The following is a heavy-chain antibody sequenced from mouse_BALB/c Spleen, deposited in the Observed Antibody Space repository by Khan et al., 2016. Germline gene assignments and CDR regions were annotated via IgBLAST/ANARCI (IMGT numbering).Heavy chain of an antibody. D-gene: IGHD1-1*01. V-gene: IGHV14-3*02. CDR3: VREDYYGSSYVWFAY. Sequence: EVQLQESGAELVKPGASVKLSCTASGFNIKDTYMHWVKQRPEQGLEWIGRIDPANGNTKYDPKFQGKATITADTSSNTAYLQLSSLTSEDTAVYYCVREDYYGSSYVWFAYWGQGTLVTVSA. CDR1: GFNIKDTY. CDR2: IDPANGNT. J-gene: IGHJ3*01.